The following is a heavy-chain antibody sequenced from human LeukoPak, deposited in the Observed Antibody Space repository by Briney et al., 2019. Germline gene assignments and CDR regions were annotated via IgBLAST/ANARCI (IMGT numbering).Heavy chain of an antibody. Sequence: SGGSLRLSCAASGFTVSSNYMSWVRQAPGKGLEWVSVIYRGGNTYYADSVKGRFTISRDNSRDTLYLQMSSLRAEDTAVYYCAGSSSWRLFDYWGQGTLVTVSS. CDR3: AGSSSWRLFDY. CDR2: IYRGGNT. J-gene: IGHJ4*02. D-gene: IGHD6-13*01. V-gene: IGHV3-66*01. CDR1: GFTVSSNY.